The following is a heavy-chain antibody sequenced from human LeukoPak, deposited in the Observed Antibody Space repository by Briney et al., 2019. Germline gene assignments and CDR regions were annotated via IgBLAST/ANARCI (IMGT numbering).Heavy chain of an antibody. V-gene: IGHV3-53*01. J-gene: IGHJ4*02. CDR2: IYSGGST. D-gene: IGHD5-24*01. CDR3: AREVGPFHQLDY. Sequence: HAGGSLRLSCAASGFTVSSNYMCWVRQAPGKGLEWVSVIYSGGSTYYADSVKGRFTISRDNSKNTLYLQMNSLRAEDTAVYYCAREVGPFHQLDYWGQGTLVTVSS. CDR1: GFTVSSNY.